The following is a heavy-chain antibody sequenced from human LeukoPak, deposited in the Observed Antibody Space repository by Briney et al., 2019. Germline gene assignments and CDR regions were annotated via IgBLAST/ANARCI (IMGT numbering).Heavy chain of an antibody. CDR3: ARDRAAFHS. J-gene: IGHJ4*02. D-gene: IGHD6-25*01. Sequence: GGSLRLSCAASGFTFSSFPMSWVRQAPGKGLQWVSGITGRGGNTYYADSVEGRFTISRDNSKNTLSLQMDSLRAEDTAIYYCARDRAAFHSWGQGTLVSVSS. CDR1: GFTFSSFP. CDR2: ITGRGGNT. V-gene: IGHV3-23*01.